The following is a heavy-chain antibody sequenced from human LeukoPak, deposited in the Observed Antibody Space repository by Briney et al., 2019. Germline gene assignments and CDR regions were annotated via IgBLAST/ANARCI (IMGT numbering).Heavy chain of an antibody. V-gene: IGHV3-33*01. Sequence: GGSLRLSCAASGFTFSSYVMHWVRQAPGKGLEWVAVIWYDGSNKYYADSVKGRFTISRDNSKNTLYLQMNSLRAEDTAVYYCAREGGYYDSSGYYPIDYWGQGTLVTVSS. J-gene: IGHJ4*02. CDR2: IWYDGSNK. CDR1: GFTFSSYV. D-gene: IGHD3-22*01. CDR3: AREGGYYDSSGYYPIDY.